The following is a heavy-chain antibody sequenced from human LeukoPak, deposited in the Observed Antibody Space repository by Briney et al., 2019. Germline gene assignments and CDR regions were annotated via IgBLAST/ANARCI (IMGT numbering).Heavy chain of an antibody. CDR2: INPNSGGT. D-gene: IGHD1-1*01. V-gene: IGHV1-2*06. CDR1: GYTFTGYY. CDR3: ARAVWRNWNDLGY. J-gene: IGHJ4*02. Sequence: ASVKVSCKASGYTFTGYYMHWVRQAPGQGLEWMGRINPNSGGTNYAQKFQGRVTMTRDTSISTAYMELSRLRSDDTAVYYCARAVWRNWNDLGYWGQGTLVTVSS.